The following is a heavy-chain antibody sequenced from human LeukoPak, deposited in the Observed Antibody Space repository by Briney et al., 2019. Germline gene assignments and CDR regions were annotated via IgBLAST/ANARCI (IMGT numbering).Heavy chain of an antibody. CDR2: VHHSGTT. V-gene: IGHV4-38-2*02. CDR1: FPVTNGFH. Sequence: PSETLSLTCSVSFPVTNGFHWAWIRQPPGKGLEFMGYVHHSGTTYYNPSLNSRATISVGASKYQFSLRLTSVTAADTAVYFCAKGIPFDFWGQGRLVTVPS. D-gene: IGHD2-2*02. CDR3: AKGIPFDF. J-gene: IGHJ4*02.